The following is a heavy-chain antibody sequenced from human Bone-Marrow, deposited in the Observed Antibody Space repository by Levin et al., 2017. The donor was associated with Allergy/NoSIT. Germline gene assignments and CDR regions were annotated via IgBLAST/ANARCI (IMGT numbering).Heavy chain of an antibody. CDR3: ARESYDFWSGYPLYYGMDV. Sequence: GGSLRLSCAASGFTFSSYSMNWVRQAPGKGLEWVSSISSSSSYIYYADSVKGRFTISRDNAKNSLYLQMNSLRAEDTAVYYCARESYDFWSGYPLYYGMDVWGQGTTVTVSS. J-gene: IGHJ6*02. CDR2: ISSSSSYI. V-gene: IGHV3-21*01. D-gene: IGHD3-3*01. CDR1: GFTFSSYS.